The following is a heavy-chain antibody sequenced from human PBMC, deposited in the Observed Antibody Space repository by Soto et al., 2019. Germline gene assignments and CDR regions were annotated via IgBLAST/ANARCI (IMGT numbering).Heavy chain of an antibody. CDR2: IWYDGSHT. CDR3: ARDRSSYFDY. J-gene: IGHJ4*02. V-gene: IGHV3-33*01. CDR1: GFTFSSYG. Sequence: GGSLRLSCAASGFTFSSYGMHWVRQAPGKGLEWVAVIWYDGSHTYYADSVKGRFTISRDNSRNTLHLQMNSLRAEDTAVYYCARDRSSYFDYWGQGALVTVSS.